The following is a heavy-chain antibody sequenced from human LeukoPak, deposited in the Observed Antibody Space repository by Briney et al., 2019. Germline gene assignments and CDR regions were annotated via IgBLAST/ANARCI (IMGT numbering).Heavy chain of an antibody. D-gene: IGHD1-7*01. CDR3: ARTGELGNYFDY. J-gene: IGHJ4*02. V-gene: IGHV1-2*02. CDR1: GYTFTGYC. CDR2: INPNSGGT. Sequence: ASVKVSCKASGYTFTGYCMHWVRQAPGQGLEWMGWINPNSGGTNYAQKFQGRVTMTRDTSISTAYMELSRLRSDDTAVYYCARTGELGNYFDYWGQGTLVTVSS.